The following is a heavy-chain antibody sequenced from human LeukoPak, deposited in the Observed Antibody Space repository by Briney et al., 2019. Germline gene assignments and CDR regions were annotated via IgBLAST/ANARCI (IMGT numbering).Heavy chain of an antibody. CDR3: ARASGTGPLTPNWFDP. CDR1: GGTFSSYA. J-gene: IGHJ5*02. V-gene: IGHV1-69*13. Sequence: ASVKVSCKASGGTFSSYAISWVRQAPGQGLEWVGVVIPIFGTANYAQKFQGRVTITADESTSTAYMELSSLRSKDTAVYYCARASGTGPLTPNWFDPWGQGTLVTVSS. CDR2: VIPIFGTA. D-gene: IGHD6-13*01.